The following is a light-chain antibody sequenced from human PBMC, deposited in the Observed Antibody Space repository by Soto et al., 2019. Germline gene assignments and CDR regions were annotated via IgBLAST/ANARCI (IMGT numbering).Light chain of an antibody. Sequence: DIQMPQSPSTLSASVGDRVTITCRASQSISVWLAWYQQKAGKAPNLLIYKASTLKSGVPSRFSGSGSGTEFTLTISSLQPDDFATYYCQHYNSYSEAFGQGTKVDIK. CDR2: KAS. CDR1: QSISVW. V-gene: IGKV1-5*03. J-gene: IGKJ1*01. CDR3: QHYNSYSEA.